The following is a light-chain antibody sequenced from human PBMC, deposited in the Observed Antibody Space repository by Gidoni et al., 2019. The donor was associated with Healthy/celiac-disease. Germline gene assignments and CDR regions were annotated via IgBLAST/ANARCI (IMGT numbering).Light chain of an antibody. CDR2: DAS. CDR3: QQYDNLPIT. J-gene: IGKJ5*01. Sequence: MTQSPSSLSASVGDRVTITCQASQDISNYLNWYQQKPGKAHKLLIYDASNLETGVPSRFSGSGSGTDLTFTISSLQPGDIATYYCQQYDNLPITFGQGTRLEIK. V-gene: IGKV1-33*01. CDR1: QDISNY.